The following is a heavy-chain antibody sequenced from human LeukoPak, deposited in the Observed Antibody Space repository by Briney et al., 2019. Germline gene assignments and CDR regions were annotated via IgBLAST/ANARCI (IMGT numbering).Heavy chain of an antibody. Sequence: GASVKVSCKASGGTFSSYAISWVRQAPGQGLEWMGGIIPIFGTANYAQKFQGRVTITADKSTTTAYMELRSLRSDDTAVYYCARLLQGWELNYYYSYMDVWGKGTTVTISS. V-gene: IGHV1-69*06. CDR3: ARLLQGWELNYYYSYMDV. CDR2: IIPIFGTA. J-gene: IGHJ6*03. D-gene: IGHD4-23*01. CDR1: GGTFSSYA.